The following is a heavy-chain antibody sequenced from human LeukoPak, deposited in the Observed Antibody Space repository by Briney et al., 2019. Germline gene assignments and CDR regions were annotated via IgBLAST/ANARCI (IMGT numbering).Heavy chain of an antibody. D-gene: IGHD3-16*01. CDR3: VRVHGGGY. V-gene: IGHV3-53*01. CDR2: LHRDGSV. Sequence: GGSLRLPCAASGFTVSDNNMIWVRQAPGKGLEWVSTLHRDGSVRYADSVNGRFTISRDDSKNTLSLQMSSLRDEDTAVYYCVRVHGGGYWGQGTLVTVSS. CDR1: GFTVSDNN. J-gene: IGHJ4*02.